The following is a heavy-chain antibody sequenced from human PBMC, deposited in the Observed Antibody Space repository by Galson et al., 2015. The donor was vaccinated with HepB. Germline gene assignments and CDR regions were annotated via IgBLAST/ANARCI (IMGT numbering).Heavy chain of an antibody. CDR1: GFSFRSYG. CDR2: VGVDGAEK. CDR3: ARGGWGLGVRSTPWSWLDP. V-gene: IGHV3-33*01. D-gene: IGHD2/OR15-2a*01. J-gene: IGHJ5*02. Sequence: SLRLSCAASGFSFRSYGMHWVRHAPGKGLEWVAMVGVDGAEKYYTDSARGRFTISRDNSENTVSLQLNSLRGDDTAVYYCARGGWGLGVRSTPWSWLDPWGQGTLVTVSS.